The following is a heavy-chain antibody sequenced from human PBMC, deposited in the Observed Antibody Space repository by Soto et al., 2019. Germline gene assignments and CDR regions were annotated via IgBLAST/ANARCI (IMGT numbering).Heavy chain of an antibody. V-gene: IGHV3-15*07. CDR1: GFSFHDAW. CDR3: TADLIGTYYSPYDY. J-gene: IGHJ4*02. Sequence: EVQLVESGGGLVKPGGSLRLSCAASGFSFHDAWMNWVRQAPGKGLEWVGRIKSKTDGETTDYAAPVKGRFSVSRDDSKNTLYLQMNSLKTEDTAVYYCTADLIGTYYSPYDYWGQGILVTVSS. CDR2: IKSKTDGETT. D-gene: IGHD3-10*01.